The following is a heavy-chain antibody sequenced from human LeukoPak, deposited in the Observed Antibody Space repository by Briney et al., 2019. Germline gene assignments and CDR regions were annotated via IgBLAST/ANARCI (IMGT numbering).Heavy chain of an antibody. CDR3: ARVVTVTTGYMDV. Sequence: SQTLSLTCTVSGGSISSGAYYWSWIRQPPGKGLEWIGYIYHSGSTYYNPSLKSRVTISVDRSKNQFSLKLSSVTAADTAVYYCARVVTVTTGYMDVWGKGTTVTVSS. CDR1: GGSISSGAYY. J-gene: IGHJ6*03. V-gene: IGHV4-30-2*01. D-gene: IGHD4-11*01. CDR2: IYHSGST.